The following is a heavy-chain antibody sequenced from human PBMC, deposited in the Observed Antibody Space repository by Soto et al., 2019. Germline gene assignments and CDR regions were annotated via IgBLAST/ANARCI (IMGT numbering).Heavy chain of an antibody. J-gene: IGHJ3*02. CDR2: IKSKTDGGTT. CDR3: TTEGVTGDGHAFDI. D-gene: IGHD7-27*01. Sequence: GGSLRLSCAASGFTFSNAWMSWVRQAPGKGLEWVGRIKSKTDGGTTDYAAPVKGRFTISRDDSKNTLYLQMNSLKTEDTAVYYCTTEGVTGDGHAFDIWGQGTMVTVSS. CDR1: GFTFSNAW. V-gene: IGHV3-15*01.